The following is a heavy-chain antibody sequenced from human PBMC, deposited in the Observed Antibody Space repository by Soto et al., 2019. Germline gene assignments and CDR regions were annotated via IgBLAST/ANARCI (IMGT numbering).Heavy chain of an antibody. D-gene: IGHD3-9*01. V-gene: IGHV1-2*04. Sequence: GASVKVSCKASGYTFTGYYMHWVRQAPGQGLEWMGWINPNSGGTNYAQKFQGWVTMTRDTSISTAYMELSRLRSDDTAVYYCARDHDILTSYYKMDVLDQGTTVTVAS. CDR2: INPNSGGT. J-gene: IGHJ6*02. CDR3: ARDHDILTSYYKMDV. CDR1: GYTFTGYY.